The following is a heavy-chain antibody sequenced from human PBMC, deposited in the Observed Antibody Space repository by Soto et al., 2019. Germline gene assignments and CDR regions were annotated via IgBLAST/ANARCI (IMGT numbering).Heavy chain of an antibody. CDR3: ARGWGYDTSDYYYAY. J-gene: IGHJ4*02. CDR2: ITPIFGTP. Sequence: QVQLVQSGAEVKKPGSSVKVSCKASGGTFSRYAISWVRQAPGQGLEWMGGITPIFGTPNYAQKFQGRVTITADESPSTAYMELSSLRSGDTAVYYCARGWGYDTSDYYYAYWGQGTLITVSS. V-gene: IGHV1-69*01. CDR1: GGTFSRYA. D-gene: IGHD3-22*01.